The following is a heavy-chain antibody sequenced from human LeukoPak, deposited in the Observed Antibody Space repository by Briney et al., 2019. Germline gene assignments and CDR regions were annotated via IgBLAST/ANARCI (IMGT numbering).Heavy chain of an antibody. J-gene: IGHJ4*02. CDR3: ARLLTTGYYFDY. CDR1: GYRFTSYW. V-gene: IGHV5-51*01. D-gene: IGHD3-22*01. CDR2: IYPGDSET. Sequence: GASLKISCKGSGYRFTSYWIGWVRQLPGKGLEWMGIIYPGDSETRYSPSFQGQVTISADKPISTAYLQWSSLKASDTAMYYCARLLTTGYYFDYWGQGTLVTVSS.